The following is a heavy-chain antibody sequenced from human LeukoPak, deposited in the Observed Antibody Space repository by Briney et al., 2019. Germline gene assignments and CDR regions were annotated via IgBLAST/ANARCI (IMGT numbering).Heavy chain of an antibody. Sequence: PSETLSLTCVVYGGSFSGYYWSWIRQPPGKGLEWIGEINHSGSTNYNPSLKSRVTISVDTSKNQFSLKLSSVTAADTAVYYYASGGATTSPGDYWGQGTLVTVSS. CDR3: ASGGATTSPGDY. J-gene: IGHJ4*02. CDR1: GGSFSGYY. CDR2: INHSGST. D-gene: IGHD4-17*01. V-gene: IGHV4-34*01.